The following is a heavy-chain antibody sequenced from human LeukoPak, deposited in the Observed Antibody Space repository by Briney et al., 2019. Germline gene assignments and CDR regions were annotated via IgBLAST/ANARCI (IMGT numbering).Heavy chain of an antibody. V-gene: IGHV1-18*01. CDR1: GYTFTSYG. D-gene: IGHD1-7*01. CDR3: ARDYWNYYFDY. CDR2: ISAYNGNT. Sequence: ASVKVSCKASGYTFTSYGISWGRQAPGQGLEWMGWISAYNGNTNYAQKLQGRGTMTTDTSTSPAYMELRSLRSDDTAVYYCARDYWNYYFDYWGQGTLVTVSS. J-gene: IGHJ4*02.